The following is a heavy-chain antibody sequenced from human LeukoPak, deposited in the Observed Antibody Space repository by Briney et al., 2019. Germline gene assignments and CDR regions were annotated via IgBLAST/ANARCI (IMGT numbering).Heavy chain of an antibody. CDR1: GFTFSSYG. Sequence: GGSLRLSCAASGFTFSSYGMHWARQAPGKGLEWVAVISYDGSNKYYADSVKGRFTISRDNSKNTLYLQMNSLRAEDTAVYYCAKLWGTQYCSSTSCYFDYWGQGTLVTVSS. J-gene: IGHJ4*02. V-gene: IGHV3-30*18. CDR2: ISYDGSNK. D-gene: IGHD2-2*01. CDR3: AKLWGTQYCSSTSCYFDY.